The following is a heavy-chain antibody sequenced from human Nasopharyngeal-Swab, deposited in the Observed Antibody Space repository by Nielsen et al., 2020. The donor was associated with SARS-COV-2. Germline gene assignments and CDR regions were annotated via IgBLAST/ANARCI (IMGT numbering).Heavy chain of an antibody. D-gene: IGHD6-25*01. Sequence: GGSLRLSCAASGFSFRDSAMHWVRQAPGKGLEWVAVIWYDGSEKYYVDSVKGRFTISRDNSKNTLYLQMNSLRAEDTAVYYCARDPPFSGWTLESWGQGTLVTVS. CDR1: GFSFRDSA. CDR2: IWYDGSEK. V-gene: IGHV3-33*01. CDR3: ARDPPFSGWTLES. J-gene: IGHJ4*02.